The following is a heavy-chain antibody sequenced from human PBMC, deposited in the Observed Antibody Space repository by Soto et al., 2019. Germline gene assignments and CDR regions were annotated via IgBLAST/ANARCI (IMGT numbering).Heavy chain of an antibody. V-gene: IGHV3-23*01. J-gene: IGHJ4*02. D-gene: IGHD5-12*01. Sequence: XECLRLSCAACGFTFSYYSMAWVRQTPEKGLEWVSGMSIGDAKTFYIDSVRGRFTVSRDSVKNTVDLQMNSLRAEDTALYYCARWDGYADLWGQGTLVTVSS. CDR3: ARWDGYADL. CDR1: GFTFSYYS. CDR2: MSIGDAKT.